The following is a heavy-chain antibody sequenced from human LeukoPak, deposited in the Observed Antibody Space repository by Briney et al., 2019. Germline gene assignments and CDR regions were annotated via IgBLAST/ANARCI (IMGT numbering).Heavy chain of an antibody. CDR2: ISSSGSTI. D-gene: IGHD3-22*01. J-gene: IGHJ3*02. CDR1: GFTFSSYE. CDR3: ARDYYDSSGYSTADAFDI. Sequence: GGSLRLSCAASGFTFSSYEMNWVRQAPGKGLEWVSYISSSGSTIYYADSVKGRFTISRDNAKNSLYLQMNSLRAEDTAVYYCARDYYDSSGYSTADAFDIWGQGTMVTVSS. V-gene: IGHV3-48*03.